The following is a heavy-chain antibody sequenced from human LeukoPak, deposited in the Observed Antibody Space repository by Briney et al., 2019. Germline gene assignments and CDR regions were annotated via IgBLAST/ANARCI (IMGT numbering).Heavy chain of an antibody. J-gene: IGHJ3*02. D-gene: IGHD2-21*01. Sequence: PRASVKVSCKASGYTSSRPDINWVRQAPGKGLEWLGYMSYIDNIGYAQKFQGRLTFSRDTSITTAYMELSSLRSEDTAVYYRARYTIAHGFDMWGQGTMVTVST. CDR3: ARYTIAHGFDM. CDR2: MSYIDNI. CDR1: GYTSSRPD. V-gene: IGHV1-8*02.